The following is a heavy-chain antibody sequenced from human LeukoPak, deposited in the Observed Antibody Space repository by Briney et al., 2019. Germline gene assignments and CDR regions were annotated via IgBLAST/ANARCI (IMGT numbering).Heavy chain of an antibody. Sequence: GGSLRLSCAASGFTFSSYGMSWVRQAPGKGLEWVSAISGSGGSTYYADSVKGRFTISRDNSKNTLYLQMNSLRAEDTAVYYCARDGGTGGYYFYFDYWGQGTLVTVSS. CDR1: GFTFSSYG. V-gene: IGHV3-23*01. CDR2: ISGSGGST. D-gene: IGHD3-22*01. J-gene: IGHJ4*02. CDR3: ARDGGTGGYYFYFDY.